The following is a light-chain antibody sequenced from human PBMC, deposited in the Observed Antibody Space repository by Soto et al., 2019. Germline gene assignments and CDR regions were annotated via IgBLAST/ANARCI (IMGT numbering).Light chain of an antibody. CDR3: QQLNSYPRLT. V-gene: IGKV1-9*01. CDR2: AAY. Sequence: DIQLTQSPSFLSASVGDRVTITCRASQGISSYLAWYQQKPGKAPKLLIYAAYTLQSGVPSRFSGSGSGTEFTLTINSLQPEDFATYYCQQLNSYPRLTFGGGTKVEIK. CDR1: QGISSY. J-gene: IGKJ4*01.